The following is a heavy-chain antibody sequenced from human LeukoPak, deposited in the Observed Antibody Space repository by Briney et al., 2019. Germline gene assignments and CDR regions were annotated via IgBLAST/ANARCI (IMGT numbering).Heavy chain of an antibody. CDR2: IKSKTDSGTT. Sequence: PGGSLRLSCAASGFTFSNAWMSWVRQAPGKGLEWVGRIKSKTDSGTTDYAAPVKGRFTISRDDSKNTLYLRMNSLKTEDTAVYYCTTAPAQSDYWGQGTLVTVSS. D-gene: IGHD2-2*01. J-gene: IGHJ4*02. CDR1: GFTFSNAW. V-gene: IGHV3-15*01. CDR3: TTAPAQSDY.